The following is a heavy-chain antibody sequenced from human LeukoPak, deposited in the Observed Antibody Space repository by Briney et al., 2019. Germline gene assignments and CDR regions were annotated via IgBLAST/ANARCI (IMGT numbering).Heavy chain of an antibody. D-gene: IGHD6-13*01. CDR1: GFTFSYYG. CDR3: VKDSSSSWFGGDSK. Sequence: PGGSLRLSCAASGFTFSYYGLHWFRQAPGKGLEWVTLISHDGSNKDYADSVKGRFTISRDNSKNTLYLQMNSLRAEDTAVYYCVKDSSSSWFGGDSKWGQGTLVTVSS. V-gene: IGHV3-30*18. J-gene: IGHJ4*02. CDR2: ISHDGSNK.